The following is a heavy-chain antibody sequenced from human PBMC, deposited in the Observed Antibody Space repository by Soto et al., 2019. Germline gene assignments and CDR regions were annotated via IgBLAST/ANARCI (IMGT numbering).Heavy chain of an antibody. Sequence: GGALRLSCSASRFTLKNNWITWVRPAPGKGLEWVANIKQDGSEKYYVDSVQGRFTISRDNAKNSLYLQMNSLRAEDTAVYYCARAEGLSKAYYYDYWGQGTLVTVSS. CDR2: IKQDGSEK. CDR3: ARAEGLSKAYYYDY. CDR1: RFTLKNNW. J-gene: IGHJ4*02. V-gene: IGHV3-7*03.